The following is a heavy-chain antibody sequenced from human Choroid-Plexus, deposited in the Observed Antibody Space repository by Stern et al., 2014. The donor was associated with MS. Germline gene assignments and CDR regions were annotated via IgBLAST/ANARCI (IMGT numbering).Heavy chain of an antibody. V-gene: IGHV3-30*18. CDR2: ISYGGGNK. Sequence: VQLVESGGGVVQPGRPLRLSCVASGFTFGSCAMHWVRQAPGTGLAWVAGISYGGGNKYYADSVKGRFTISRDNSQNTLYMQMSSLRPEDTAVYYCAKDRQYLTYFFDHWGQGSLVTVSS. J-gene: IGHJ5*02. D-gene: IGHD2/OR15-2a*01. CDR3: AKDRQYLTYFFDH. CDR1: GFTFGSCA.